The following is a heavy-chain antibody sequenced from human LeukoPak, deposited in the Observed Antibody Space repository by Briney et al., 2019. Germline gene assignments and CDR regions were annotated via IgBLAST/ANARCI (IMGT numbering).Heavy chain of an antibody. CDR3: GLGYYDILTGYSYYFDY. V-gene: IGHV3-53*01. CDR2: IYSGGST. D-gene: IGHD3-9*01. J-gene: IGHJ4*02. Sequence: GGSLRLSCAASGFTVSSNYMSWVRQAPGKGLEWVSVIYSGGSTYYADPVKGRFTLSRDNSKNTLYLQMNSLRAEDTAVYYCGLGYYDILTGYSYYFDYWGQGTLVTVSS. CDR1: GFTVSSNY.